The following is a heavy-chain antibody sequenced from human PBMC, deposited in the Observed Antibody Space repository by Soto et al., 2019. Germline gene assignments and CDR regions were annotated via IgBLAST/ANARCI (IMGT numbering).Heavy chain of an antibody. Sequence: QVQLVESGGGLVKPGGSLRLACTAFRFTFSNYYMSWIRQAPGKGLEWVSYISSSGSTIYYADSVKGRFTSSRDNAKNSLYLQMNSLRAEDTAVYYCTRELEHNYGYGTDYWGQGTLVTVSS. CDR1: RFTFSNYY. CDR2: ISSSGSTI. V-gene: IGHV3-11*01. J-gene: IGHJ4*02. CDR3: TRELEHNYGYGTDY. D-gene: IGHD3-16*01.